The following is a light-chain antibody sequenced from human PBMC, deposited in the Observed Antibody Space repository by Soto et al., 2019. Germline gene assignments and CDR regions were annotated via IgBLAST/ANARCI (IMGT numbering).Light chain of an antibody. J-gene: IGKJ1*01. CDR1: QSVSSN. CDR3: QQYGSSSRT. Sequence: EVVLPRSPGTLSLALWLRATLSFTASQSVSSNLAWYQQKPGQAPRLLIYVASNRATGIPDRFSGSGSGTDFTLTISRLEPEDCAVYYCQQYGSSSRTFGQGTKVDIK. CDR2: VAS. V-gene: IGKV3-20*01.